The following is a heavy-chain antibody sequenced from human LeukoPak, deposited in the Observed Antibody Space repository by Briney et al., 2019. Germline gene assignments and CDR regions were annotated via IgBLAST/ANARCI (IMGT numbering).Heavy chain of an antibody. V-gene: IGHV3-21*01. Sequence: GGSLRLFCAASGFTFSSYSMNWVRQAPGKGLEWVSSISSSSSYIYYADSVKGRFTISRDNAKNSLYLQMNSLRAEDTAVYYCARAPTADSSGYYPYYFDYWGQGTLVTVSS. D-gene: IGHD3-22*01. CDR1: GFTFSSYS. J-gene: IGHJ4*02. CDR2: ISSSSSYI. CDR3: ARAPTADSSGYYPYYFDY.